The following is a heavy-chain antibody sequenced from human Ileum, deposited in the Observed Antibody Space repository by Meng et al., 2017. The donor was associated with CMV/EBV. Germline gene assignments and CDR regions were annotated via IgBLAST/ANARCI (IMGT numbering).Heavy chain of an antibody. CDR2: IYYSGGT. CDR3: ASGDSLRAVDF. CDR1: GASISRSTYC. V-gene: IGHV4-39*07. Sequence: QLQLQASGPGMVQPSETLSLTCTVSGASISRSTYCWGWIRQPPGKGLEWIGSIYYSGGTYYNPSLKSRVTISVDTSKNQFSLKLNSVTAADTAVYYCASGDSLRAVDFWGQGTLVTVSS. D-gene: IGHD2-21*02. J-gene: IGHJ4*02.